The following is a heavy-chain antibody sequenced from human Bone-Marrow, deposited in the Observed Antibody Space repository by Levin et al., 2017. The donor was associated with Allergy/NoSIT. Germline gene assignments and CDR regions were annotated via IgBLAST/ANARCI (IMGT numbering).Heavy chain of an antibody. CDR1: GFTFGSYG. V-gene: IGHV3-30*03. D-gene: IGHD5-18*01. CDR2: ISYDGTGH. Sequence: GGSLRLSCAASGFTFGSYGIHWVRQAPGKGLEWVASISYDGTGHYYSDSVKGRFTISRDNSKSTVHLQMNSLKPDDMAMYHCAIDRSTAGPVRLYSWLDPWGQGTLVIVSS. CDR3: AIDRSTAGPVRLYSWLDP. J-gene: IGHJ5*02.